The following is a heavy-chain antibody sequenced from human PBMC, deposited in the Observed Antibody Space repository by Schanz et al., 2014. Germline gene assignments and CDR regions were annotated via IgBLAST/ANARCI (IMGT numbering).Heavy chain of an antibody. CDR1: GSTFSSYT. D-gene: IGHD6-6*01. CDR2: IIPVLNIA. CDR3: ARDQSPYTNSSDVRYFDY. V-gene: IGHV1-69*08. J-gene: IGHJ4*02. Sequence: QLQLVQSGAEVKKPGSSVKVSCKLSGSTFSSYTISWMRQAPGQGLEWMGKIIPVLNIATYAQRFQGRVSITADTSTNTAYMDLRSLRSDDTAVYYCARDQSPYTNSSDVRYFDYWGQGSLVTVSS.